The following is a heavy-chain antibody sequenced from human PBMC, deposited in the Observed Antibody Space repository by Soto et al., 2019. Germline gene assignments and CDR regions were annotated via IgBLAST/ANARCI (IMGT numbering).Heavy chain of an antibody. Sequence: EVQLLESGGGLVQPGGSVRLSCAASGFTFSSYAMSWVRQAPGKGLEWVSAVSGSGGTTYYADSVKGRFTISRDNSKNTVYLQMNCLRVEDTAVYYCAKWYYYDSRPRKYFDYWCQGTLVIVSS. CDR3: AKWYYYDSRPRKYFDY. CDR1: GFTFSSYA. V-gene: IGHV3-23*01. D-gene: IGHD3-22*01. J-gene: IGHJ4*02. CDR2: VSGSGGTT.